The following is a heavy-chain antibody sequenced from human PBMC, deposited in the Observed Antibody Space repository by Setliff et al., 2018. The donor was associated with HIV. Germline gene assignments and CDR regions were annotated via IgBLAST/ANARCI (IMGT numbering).Heavy chain of an antibody. CDR3: ARDYSPTFYYYDSSGTFDY. CDR1: GGTFSSYA. D-gene: IGHD3-22*01. V-gene: IGHV1-69*10. Sequence: ASVKVSCKASGGTFSSYAISWVRQAPGQGLEWMGGIIPILGIANYAQKFQGRVTITAVESTSTAYMELSSLRSEDTAVYYCARDYSPTFYYYDSSGTFDYWGQGALVTVSS. CDR2: IIPILGIA. J-gene: IGHJ4*02.